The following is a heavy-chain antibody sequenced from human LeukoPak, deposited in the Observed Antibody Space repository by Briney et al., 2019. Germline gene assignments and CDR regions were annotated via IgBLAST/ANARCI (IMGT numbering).Heavy chain of an antibody. D-gene: IGHD6-13*01. Sequence: GGSLRLSCAASGFTFSNYGMSWVRQAPGKGLEWVANIKEDGSEKYYVDSVKGRFTISRDNARNSLYLQMNSLRAEDTAVYYCASGRQLGYWGQGTLVTVSS. CDR1: GFTFSNYG. V-gene: IGHV3-7*01. CDR2: IKEDGSEK. CDR3: ASGRQLGY. J-gene: IGHJ4*02.